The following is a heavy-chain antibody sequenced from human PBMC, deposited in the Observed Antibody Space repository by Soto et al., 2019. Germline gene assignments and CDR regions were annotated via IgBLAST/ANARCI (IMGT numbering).Heavy chain of an antibody. J-gene: IGHJ4*02. D-gene: IGHD2-15*01. Sequence: SQTMSLTCTVFGGPNDGGTYYWGWIRKTPGKGLEWIGYMYYGGTTYYNPSLKGRVTISIDTSKNQFPLRLSSVTGADTAVYYCARRTHPFCNGGSCYAKYYFDYWGQGALVTVSS. CDR2: MYYGGTT. CDR1: GGPNDGGTYY. V-gene: IGHV4-39*01. CDR3: ARRTHPFCNGGSCYAKYYFDY.